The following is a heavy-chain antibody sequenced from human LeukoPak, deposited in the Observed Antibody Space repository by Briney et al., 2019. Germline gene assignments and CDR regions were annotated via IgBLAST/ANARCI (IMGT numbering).Heavy chain of an antibody. J-gene: IGHJ5*02. CDR1: GGSISSGDYY. Sequence: PSETLSLTCTVSGGSISSGDYYWSWIRQPPGKGLEWIVYIYYSGSTYYNPSLKSRVTISVDTSKNQFSLKLSSVTAADTAVYYCARVDYGGNFEYNWFDPWGQGTLVTVSS. D-gene: IGHD4-23*01. CDR3: ARVDYGGNFEYNWFDP. V-gene: IGHV4-30-4*01. CDR2: IYYSGST.